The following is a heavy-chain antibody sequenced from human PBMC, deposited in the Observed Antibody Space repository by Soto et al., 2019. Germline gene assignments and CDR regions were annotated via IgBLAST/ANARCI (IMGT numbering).Heavy chain of an antibody. Sequence: PGGSLRLSCAASGFTFSSYAMSWVRQAPGKGLEWVSAISGSGGSTYYADSVKGRFTISRDNSKNTLYLQMNSLRAEDTAVYYCAKADIVATIASCFDYWGQGTLVTVSS. CDR1: GFTFSSYA. D-gene: IGHD5-12*01. CDR3: AKADIVATIASCFDY. V-gene: IGHV3-23*01. CDR2: ISGSGGST. J-gene: IGHJ4*02.